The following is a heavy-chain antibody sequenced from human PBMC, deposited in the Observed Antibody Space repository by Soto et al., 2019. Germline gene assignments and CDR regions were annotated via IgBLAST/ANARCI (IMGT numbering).Heavy chain of an antibody. CDR1: GGSISSGGYS. CDR2: IYHSGST. J-gene: IGHJ4*02. V-gene: IGHV4-30-2*01. D-gene: IGHD1-26*01. Sequence: SETLSLTCAVSGGSISSGGYSWSWIRQPPGKGLEWIGYIYHSGSTYYNPSLKSRVTISVDRSKNQFSLKLSSVTAADTAVYYCSRESGSYRLYYFDYWGQGTPVTVSS. CDR3: SRESGSYRLYYFDY.